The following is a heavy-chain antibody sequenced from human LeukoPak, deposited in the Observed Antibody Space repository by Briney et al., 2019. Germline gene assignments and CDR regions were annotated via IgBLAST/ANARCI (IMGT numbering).Heavy chain of an antibody. V-gene: IGHV3-66*01. CDR2: IYSGGST. J-gene: IGHJ3*02. CDR3: ARGLVGATGPSDAFDI. Sequence: GGSLRLSCAASGFTFDDYAMHWVRQAPGKGLEWVSVIYSGGSTYYADSVKGRFTISRDNSKNTLYLQMNSLRAEDTAVYYCARGLVGATGPSDAFDIWGQGTMVTVSS. CDR1: GFTFDDYA. D-gene: IGHD1-26*01.